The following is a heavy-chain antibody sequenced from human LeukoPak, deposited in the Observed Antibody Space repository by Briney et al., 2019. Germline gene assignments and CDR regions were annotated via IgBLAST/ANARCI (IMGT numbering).Heavy chain of an antibody. J-gene: IGHJ3*02. V-gene: IGHV3-30*02. CDR3: ARDPWPHALDI. CDR1: GFTFTSYG. CDR2: VRHDGNDK. Sequence: GGSLRLSCVASGFTFTSYGMHWVRQAPGKGLEWVALVRHDGNDKYYAETVKGRFTISRDNAKNSLYLQMNDLRGEDTAVYYCARDPWPHALDIWGQGTVVTVSS.